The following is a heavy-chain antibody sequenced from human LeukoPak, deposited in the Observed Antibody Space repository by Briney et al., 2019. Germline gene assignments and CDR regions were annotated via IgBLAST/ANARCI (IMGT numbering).Heavy chain of an antibody. D-gene: IGHD3-10*01. V-gene: IGHV1-8*01. CDR1: GYTFTSYD. J-gene: IGHJ4*02. CDR2: LNPSSGHT. CDR3: ARGPHYFGSGTYGDC. Sequence: ASVKVSCKASGYTFTSYDINWVRQATGQGLEWMGWLNPSSGHTAYAEKLQGRVTMIRNASINTADMELKSLRSDDTAVYYCARGPHYFGSGTYGDCWGQGTLVTVSS.